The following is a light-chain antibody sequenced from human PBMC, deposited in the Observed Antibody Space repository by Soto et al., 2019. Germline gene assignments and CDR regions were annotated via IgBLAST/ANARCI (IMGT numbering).Light chain of an antibody. CDR1: QTISTW. Sequence: GDRGNITFRASQTISTWMAWYQQKPGKAPKLLGYDASTLQSGVASRFSGSGSGTDFTLNISSLQPDDFATYYCQQNYRATPWTFGQGTKVDIK. CDR2: DAS. J-gene: IGKJ1*01. CDR3: QQNYRATPWT. V-gene: IGKV1-5*01.